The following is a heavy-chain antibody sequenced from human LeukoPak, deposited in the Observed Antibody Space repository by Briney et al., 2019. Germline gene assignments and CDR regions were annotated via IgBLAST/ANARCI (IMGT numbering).Heavy chain of an antibody. D-gene: IGHD3-10*01. J-gene: IGHJ4*02. CDR2: INHSGST. Sequence: KPSETLSLTCAVYGGSFSGYYWSWIRQPPGKGLEWIGEINHSGSTNYNPSLKSRVTISVDTSKNQFSLKLSSVTAADTAVYYCASTGGGGSGSYPRPFDHWGQGTLVTVSS. V-gene: IGHV4-34*01. CDR3: ASTGGGGSGSYPRPFDH. CDR1: GGSFSGYY.